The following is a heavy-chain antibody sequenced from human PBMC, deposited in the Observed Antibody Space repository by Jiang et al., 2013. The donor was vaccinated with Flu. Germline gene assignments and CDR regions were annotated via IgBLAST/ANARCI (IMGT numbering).Heavy chain of an antibody. CDR3: ASRNYYDSSGYYYFYYFDY. J-gene: IGHJ4*02. Sequence: VQLLESGGGLVQPGGSLRLSCAASGFTFSNYAMSWVRQAPGKGLEWVSGISGSGGSTYYADSVKGRFTISRDNSKNTLYLVMNGLRAEDTAVYYCASRNYYDSSGYYYFYYFDYWGQGTLVTVSS. V-gene: IGHV3-23*01. D-gene: IGHD3-22*01. CDR2: ISGSGGST. CDR1: GFTFSNYA.